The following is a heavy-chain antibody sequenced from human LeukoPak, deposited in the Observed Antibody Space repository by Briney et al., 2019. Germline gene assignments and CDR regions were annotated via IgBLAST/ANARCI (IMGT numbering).Heavy chain of an antibody. D-gene: IGHD2-8*01. J-gene: IGHJ4*02. Sequence: KSSETLSLTCTVSGGSMRSYYWNWIRQPPGKGLEWIGYVYYSGSINYNPSLKSRVSISVDTSKTQFSLKLSSVTAADTAMYYCAREMGNFDSWGQGVLVTVSS. CDR2: VYYSGSI. CDR3: AREMGNFDS. V-gene: IGHV4-59*01. CDR1: GGSMRSYY.